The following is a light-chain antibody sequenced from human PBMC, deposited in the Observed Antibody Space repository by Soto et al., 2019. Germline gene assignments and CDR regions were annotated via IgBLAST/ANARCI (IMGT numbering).Light chain of an antibody. V-gene: IGKV3-20*01. CDR1: QIISSTY. J-gene: IGKJ2*01. Sequence: DIVLTQSPGTLSLSPGERATLSCRASQIISSTYLGWYQQKPGQAPRLLIYGASSRATGIPDRFSGSGSGTDLTLTISRLEPVDFAVYYCQHYGTSLYTFGQGTKLEIK. CDR3: QHYGTSLYT. CDR2: GAS.